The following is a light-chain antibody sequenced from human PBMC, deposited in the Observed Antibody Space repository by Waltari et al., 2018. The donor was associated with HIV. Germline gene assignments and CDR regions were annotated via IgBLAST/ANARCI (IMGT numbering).Light chain of an antibody. CDR3: LLKIGSNTPI. CDR2: EVS. J-gene: IGLJ2*01. CDR1: ISDIGDSDS. Sequence: QSALTQPASVSGSPGQSITISCTGSISDIGDSDSVSWYQQHPGKVPKLVIFEVSKRPSGVSDRFAGSKSGNTASLAISGLQAEDEADYYCLLKIGSNTPIFGGGTKLTVL. V-gene: IGLV2-14*01.